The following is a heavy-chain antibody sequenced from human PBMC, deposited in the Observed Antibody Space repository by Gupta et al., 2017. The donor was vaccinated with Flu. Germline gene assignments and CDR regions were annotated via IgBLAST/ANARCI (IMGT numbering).Heavy chain of an antibody. CDR3: ARGWYSSGWYWFDP. CDR2: IYYSGST. J-gene: IGHJ5*02. V-gene: IGHV4-59*01. Sequence: GPGLVKPSETLSLTCTISGGSISSYYWSWIRQPPGKGLEWIGYIYYSGSTNYNPSLKSRVTISVDTSKNQFSLKLSSVTDADTAVYYCARGWYSSGWYWFDPWGQGTLVTVSS. D-gene: IGHD6-19*01. CDR1: GGSISSYY.